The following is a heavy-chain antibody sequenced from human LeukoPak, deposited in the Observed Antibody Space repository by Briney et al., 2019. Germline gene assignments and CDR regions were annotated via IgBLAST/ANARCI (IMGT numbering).Heavy chain of an antibody. CDR3: ASSGPFGDYWPFDY. V-gene: IGHV3-23*01. J-gene: IGHJ4*02. CDR2: ISGSGGST. Sequence: PGGTLRLSCAASGFTFSSYGMSWVRQAPGKGLEWVSAISGSGGSTYYADSVKGRFTISRDNSKNTLYLQMNSLRAEDTAVYYCASSGPFGDYWPFDYWGQGTLVTVSS. D-gene: IGHD4-17*01. CDR1: GFTFSSYG.